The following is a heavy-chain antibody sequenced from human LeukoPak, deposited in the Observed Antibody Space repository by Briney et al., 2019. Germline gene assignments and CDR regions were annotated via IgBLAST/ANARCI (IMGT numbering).Heavy chain of an antibody. J-gene: IGHJ4*02. Sequence: PGGSLRLSCAASGFTFSNAWMNWVRQAPGKGLEWVGRIKSKTDGGTTDYAAPVKGRFTISRDDSKNTLYLEMNSLKTEDTAVYYCTTKRVGAPAFDYWGQGTLVTASS. CDR1: GFTFSNAW. CDR2: IKSKTDGGTT. V-gene: IGHV3-15*07. D-gene: IGHD1-26*01. CDR3: TTKRVGAPAFDY.